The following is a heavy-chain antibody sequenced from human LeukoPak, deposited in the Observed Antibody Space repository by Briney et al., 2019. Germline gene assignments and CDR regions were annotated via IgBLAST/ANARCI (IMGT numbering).Heavy chain of an antibody. CDR3: TRDGSGSGDY. D-gene: IGHD2-15*01. V-gene: IGHV3-21*01. Sequence: GGSLRLSCVASGFAFSTFAINWVRQAPGKGLEWVSSISSSSTYIYYADSVQGRFTISRDNARNSVFLQMNSLRAEDTAVYYCTRDGSGSGDYWGQGTLVTVSS. CDR1: GFAFSTFA. J-gene: IGHJ4*02. CDR2: ISSSSTYI.